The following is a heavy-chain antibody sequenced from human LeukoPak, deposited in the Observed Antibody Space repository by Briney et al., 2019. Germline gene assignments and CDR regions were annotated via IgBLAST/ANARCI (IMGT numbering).Heavy chain of an antibody. CDR3: ARDDPYYYDGSPVGSFYY. CDR1: GGSFSGYY. V-gene: IGHV4-34*01. D-gene: IGHD3-22*01. CDR2: INHSGST. Sequence: KTSETLSLTCAVYGGSFSGYYWSWIRQPPGKGLEWIGEINHSGSTNYNPSLKSRVTISVDTSKNQFSLKLSSVTAADTAVYYCARDDPYYYDGSPVGSFYYWGQGTLVTVSS. J-gene: IGHJ4*02.